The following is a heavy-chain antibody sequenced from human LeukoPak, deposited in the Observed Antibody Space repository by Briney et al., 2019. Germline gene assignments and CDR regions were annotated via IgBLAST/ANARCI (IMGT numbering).Heavy chain of an antibody. D-gene: IGHD3-10*01. Sequence: SVKVSCKASGRTFSSYAISWVRQAPGQGLEWMGGIIPIFGTANYAQKLQGRVTITADESTSTAYMELSSLRSDDTAVYYCAREPSGAHFDYWGQGTLVTVSS. J-gene: IGHJ4*02. CDR3: AREPSGAHFDY. CDR1: GRTFSSYA. CDR2: IIPIFGTA. V-gene: IGHV1-69*13.